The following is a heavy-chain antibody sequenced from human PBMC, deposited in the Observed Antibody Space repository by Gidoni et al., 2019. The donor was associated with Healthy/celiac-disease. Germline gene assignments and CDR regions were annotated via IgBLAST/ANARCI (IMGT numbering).Heavy chain of an antibody. D-gene: IGHD1-26*01. CDR1: GCTFSSYW. CDR3: ARDLAPGDYGDY. J-gene: IGHJ4*02. V-gene: IGHV3-74*01. Sequence: EVQLVESGGGLVQPGGSRRLSWAASGCTFSSYWMHWVRQAPGKGLGWVTRINGYCRCPSLADSVKGRFPISRDHAKDPLDLPIARLGAEDTAVYYCARDLAPGDYGDYWGQGTLVTVSS. CDR2: INGYCRCP.